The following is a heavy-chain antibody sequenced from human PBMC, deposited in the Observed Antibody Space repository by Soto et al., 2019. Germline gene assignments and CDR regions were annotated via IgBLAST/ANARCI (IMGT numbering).Heavy chain of an antibody. CDR3: ARVRQGCSANNCYFDP. V-gene: IGHV4-4*02. D-gene: IGHD1-1*01. J-gene: IGHJ5*01. Sequence: GTLSLTCTLSGGSVRAPDWWNWVRQSPDKGLEWIAEVHISGHSNYNPSLRSRVSVSIDSSKNQFYLNLNSVTAADTAIYYCARVRQGCSANNCYFDPWGQGTQVTVSS. CDR2: VHISGHS. CDR1: GGSVRAPDW.